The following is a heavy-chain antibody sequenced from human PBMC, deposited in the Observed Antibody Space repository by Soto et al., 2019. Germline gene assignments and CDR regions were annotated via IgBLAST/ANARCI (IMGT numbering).Heavy chain of an antibody. CDR3: GKGASGLYARCFAP. CDR1: GYTFTTYS. J-gene: IGHJ5*02. Sequence: QVQLVQSGTEVKKPGASVKVSCKASGYTFTTYSINWVRQAPGQGLEWMGWISPYNGNTNYAQNSEGRVTIPTATSTRTPYEELRSLKSAEPAVYYWGKGASGLYARCFAPGGQGPLVTVP. CDR2: ISPYNGNT. D-gene: IGHD2-2*01. V-gene: IGHV1-18*04.